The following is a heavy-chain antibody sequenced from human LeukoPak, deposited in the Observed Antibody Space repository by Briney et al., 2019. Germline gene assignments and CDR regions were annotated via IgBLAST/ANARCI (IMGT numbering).Heavy chain of an antibody. Sequence: GGSLRLSCAASGFTFSSYWMSWVRQAPGKGLEWVANIKQDGSEKYYVDSVKGRFTISRDNAKNSLYLQMNSLRAEDTAVYYCARGLFRMPLGAFDIWGQGTMVTVSS. V-gene: IGHV3-7*01. CDR2: IKQDGSEK. J-gene: IGHJ3*02. CDR3: ARGLFRMPLGAFDI. D-gene: IGHD2-15*01. CDR1: GFTFSSYW.